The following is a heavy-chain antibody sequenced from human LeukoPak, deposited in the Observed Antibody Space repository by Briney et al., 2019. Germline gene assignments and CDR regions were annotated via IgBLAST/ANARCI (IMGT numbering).Heavy chain of an antibody. D-gene: IGHD3-22*01. CDR2: INHSGST. J-gene: IGHJ6*02. CDR3: ARMVNYYGYGMDV. Sequence: SETLSLTCTVSGGSIRNYYCSWIRQPPGKGLEWIGEINHSGSTNYNPSLKSRVTISVDTSKNQFSLKLSSVTAADTAVYYCARMVNYYGYGMDVWGQGTTVTVSS. V-gene: IGHV4-34*01. CDR1: GGSIRNYY.